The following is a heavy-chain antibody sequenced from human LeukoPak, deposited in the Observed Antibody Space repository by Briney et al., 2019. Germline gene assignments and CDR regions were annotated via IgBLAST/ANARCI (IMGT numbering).Heavy chain of an antibody. J-gene: IGHJ5*02. V-gene: IGHV1-18*01. Sequence: ASVKASCKASGYTFTSYSISWVRQAPGQGLEWMGWISAYNGNTNYAQKLQGRVTMTTDTSTSTAYMELSSLRSEDTAVYYCARDSRQWLVRRWFDPWGQGTLVTVSS. CDR1: GYTFTSYS. CDR2: ISAYNGNT. CDR3: ARDSRQWLVRRWFDP. D-gene: IGHD6-19*01.